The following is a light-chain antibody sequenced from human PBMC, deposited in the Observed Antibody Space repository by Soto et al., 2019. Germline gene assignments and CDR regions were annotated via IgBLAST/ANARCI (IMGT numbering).Light chain of an antibody. CDR2: GAS. CDR3: QQYGSSPT. Sequence: PGERATLSCRARQRVSSSYLAWYQQKPGQAPRLLIYGASTRATGIPDRFSGSGSGTDFTLTITRLEPEDFAVYYCQQYGSSPTFGGGTKVEIK. CDR1: QRVSSSY. J-gene: IGKJ4*01. V-gene: IGKV3-20*01.